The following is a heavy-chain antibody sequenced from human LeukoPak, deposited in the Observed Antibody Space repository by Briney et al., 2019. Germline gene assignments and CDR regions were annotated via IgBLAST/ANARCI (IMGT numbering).Heavy chain of an antibody. CDR1: GYTFPSYD. J-gene: IGHJ4*02. D-gene: IGHD1-26*01. V-gene: IGHV1-8*01. CDR2: MNPNSGNT. Sequence: ASVTVSCKTSGYTFPSYDINWVRQAPGQGLEWMGWMNPNSGNTGYTQKFQGRVTISRNTSITTAYMNLSSQRSEDTAVYYFARGPKCTGSYYYFDYWGQGTLVTVSS. CDR3: ARGPKCTGSYYYFDY.